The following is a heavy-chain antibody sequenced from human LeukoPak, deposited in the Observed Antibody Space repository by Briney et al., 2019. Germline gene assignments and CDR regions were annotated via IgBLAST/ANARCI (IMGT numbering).Heavy chain of an antibody. D-gene: IGHD5-12*01. Sequence: SVKVSCKASGGTFSSYAISWVRQAPGQGLEWMGGIIPIFGTANCAQKFQGRVTITADESTSTAYMELSSLRSEDTAVYYCASASRDIGAFYGMDVWGQGTTVTVSS. CDR3: ASASRDIGAFYGMDV. CDR1: GGTFSSYA. CDR2: IIPIFGTA. V-gene: IGHV1-69*13. J-gene: IGHJ6*02.